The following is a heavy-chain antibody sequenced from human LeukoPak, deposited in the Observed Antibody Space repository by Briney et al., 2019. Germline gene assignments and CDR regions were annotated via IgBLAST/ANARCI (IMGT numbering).Heavy chain of an antibody. CDR1: GVTFSS. CDR3: ARDRVVAGYYYGMDV. CDR2: ISTSRSXX. Sequence: GGSLRLSCAASGVTFSSMNWVRQAPGKGLEXXXXISTSRSXXYYAXSVKGRFTISRDNAKNSLYLQMNSLRAEDTAVYYCARDRVVAGYYYGMDVWGKGTTVTVSS. J-gene: IGHJ6*04. V-gene: IGHV3-21*01. D-gene: IGHD3-10*01.